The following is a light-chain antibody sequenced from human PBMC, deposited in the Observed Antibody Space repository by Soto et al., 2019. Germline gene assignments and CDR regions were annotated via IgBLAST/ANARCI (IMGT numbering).Light chain of an antibody. CDR1: QSVLYSSNNKNY. CDR2: WAS. J-gene: IGKJ2*01. V-gene: IGKV4-1*01. Sequence: DIVMTQSPDSLAVSLGERATINCKSSQSVLYSSNNKNYLAWYQQRPGQPPKLLIYWASTRESGVPDRCSGSGSGTDFTLTITSLQADDVEVYYCEHYESTPPTFGQGTKLEIK. CDR3: EHYESTPPT.